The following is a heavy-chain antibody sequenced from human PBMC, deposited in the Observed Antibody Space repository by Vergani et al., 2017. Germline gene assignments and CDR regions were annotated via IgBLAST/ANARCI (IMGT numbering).Heavy chain of an antibody. J-gene: IGHJ3*02. CDR1: GGSISSGDYY. CDR3: ARAIVVGAFDI. CDR2: IYYSGIT. D-gene: IGHD2-2*01. Sequence: QVQLQESGPGLVKPSQTLSLTCTVSGGSISSGDYYWSWICQPPGKGLEWIGYIYYSGITYYNPSLKSRVTISVDTSKNQFSLKLSSVTAADTAVYYCARAIVVGAFDIWGQGTIVTVSS. V-gene: IGHV4-30-4*08.